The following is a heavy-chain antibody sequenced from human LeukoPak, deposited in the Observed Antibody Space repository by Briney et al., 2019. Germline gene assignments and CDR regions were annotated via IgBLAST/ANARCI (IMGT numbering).Heavy chain of an antibody. J-gene: IGHJ3*02. Sequence: GASVKVSCKASGYTFTSFYMQWVRQAPGQGLEWMGIINPSGGSTNYAQKFQGRVSMTRDTSTSTVYMELSSLRSEDTAVYYCARDPNPPAFDIWGQGTMVTVSS. CDR3: ARDPNPPAFDI. V-gene: IGHV1-46*01. CDR1: GYTFTSFY. CDR2: INPSGGST.